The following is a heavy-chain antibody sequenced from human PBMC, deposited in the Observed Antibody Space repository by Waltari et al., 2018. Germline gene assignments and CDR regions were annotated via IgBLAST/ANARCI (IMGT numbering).Heavy chain of an antibody. CDR2: IYRGGDT. Sequence: EVQLVESGGGLIQPGGSLRLSCEVSGFTVSNNYIGWVRQAPGKGLGWCSVIYRGGDTYDADAVSGRFTISRDNSKNTLYLQMNSLRVEDTALYYCATWTGGSLGAFDNWGQGTMVTVSS. J-gene: IGHJ3*02. CDR1: GFTVSNNY. CDR3: ATWTGGSLGAFDN. V-gene: IGHV3-53*01. D-gene: IGHD7-27*01.